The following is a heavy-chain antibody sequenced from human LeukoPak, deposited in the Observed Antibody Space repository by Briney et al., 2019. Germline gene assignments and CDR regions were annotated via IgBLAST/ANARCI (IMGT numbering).Heavy chain of an antibody. D-gene: IGHD3-3*01. CDR2: ISSSSSTI. CDR3: SRAFLDWLLYGYFDL. Sequence: GGSLRLSCAASGFTFSSYSMNWVRQAPGKGLGWVSYISSSSSTIYYADSVKGRFTISRDNAKKSLYLQMNSLRAWDTAGYYWSRAFLDWLLYGYFDLWGRGTLVTVSS. CDR1: GFTFSSYS. J-gene: IGHJ2*01. V-gene: IGHV3-48*01.